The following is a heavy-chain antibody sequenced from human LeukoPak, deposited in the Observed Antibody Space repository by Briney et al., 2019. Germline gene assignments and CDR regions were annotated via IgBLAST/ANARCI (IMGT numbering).Heavy chain of an antibody. Sequence: GGSLRLSCAASGVTLSTYAMSWARQAPGKGLEWVSGISSSGSSDNTYYADSVKGRFTISRDSSKNTLFLHMSTLRAEDTAIYYCAKDRTVGASYRYFDLWGRGTLVTVSS. CDR3: AKDRTVGASYRYFDL. D-gene: IGHD1-26*01. CDR2: ISSSGSSDNT. V-gene: IGHV3-23*01. CDR1: GVTLSTYA. J-gene: IGHJ2*01.